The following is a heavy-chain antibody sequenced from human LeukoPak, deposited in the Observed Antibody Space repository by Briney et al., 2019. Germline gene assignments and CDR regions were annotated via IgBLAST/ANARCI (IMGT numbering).Heavy chain of an antibody. CDR2: ISYEGSNK. CDR1: GFIFSTYA. V-gene: IGHV3-30*03. J-gene: IGHJ4*02. D-gene: IGHD1-26*01. Sequence: GGSLRLSCAASGFIFSTYAMHWVRQAPGKGLEWVAAISYEGSNKYYTDSVKGRFTISRDNAKNSLYLQMNSLRAEDTAVYYCARGRGVVDYWGQGTLVTVSS. CDR3: ARGRGVVDY.